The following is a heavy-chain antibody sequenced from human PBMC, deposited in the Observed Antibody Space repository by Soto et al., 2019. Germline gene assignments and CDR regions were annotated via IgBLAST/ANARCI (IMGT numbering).Heavy chain of an antibody. J-gene: IGHJ4*02. CDR2: MNPNSGNT. CDR3: ARRTTAWSAADY. V-gene: IGHV1-8*01. CDR1: GYTFTTYD. Sequence: QVQPVQSGAEVKKPGASVKVSCKASGYTFTTYDIYWVRQATGQGLEWMGWMNPNSGNTGYAQKFQGRVTMPRNTSISTAYMELSSLRSDDTAVYYCARRTTAWSAADYWGQGTLVTVSS. D-gene: IGHD2-21*02.